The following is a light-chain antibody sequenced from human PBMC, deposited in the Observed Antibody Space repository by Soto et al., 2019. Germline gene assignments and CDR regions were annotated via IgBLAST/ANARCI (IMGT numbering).Light chain of an antibody. CDR2: SGD. CDR3: QQRYSWLRA. V-gene: IGKV3-11*01. CDR1: QSVSSS. J-gene: IGKJ1*01. Sequence: EVVVTQSPDTLSLSPGETATLSCRASQSVSSSVAWYQHKPGQSPRLAVYSGDKRAPGIPPRFSGSGSGTDFTLTISSLESDDFAIYYCQQRYSWLRAFGPGTKVDIK.